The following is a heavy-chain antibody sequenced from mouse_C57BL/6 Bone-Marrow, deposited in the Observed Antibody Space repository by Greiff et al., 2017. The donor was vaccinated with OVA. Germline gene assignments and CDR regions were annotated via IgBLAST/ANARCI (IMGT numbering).Heavy chain of an antibody. CDR3: ARGQYYYGSSNWYFDV. Sequence: QVQLQQPGAELVKPGASVKLSCKASGYTFTSYWMHWVKQRPGQGLEWIGMINPNSGSTNYNEKFKSKATLTVDKSSSTAYMQLSSLTSEDSAVYYCARGQYYYGSSNWYFDVWGTGTTVTVSS. CDR2: INPNSGST. CDR1: GYTFTSYW. V-gene: IGHV1-64*01. D-gene: IGHD1-1*01. J-gene: IGHJ1*03.